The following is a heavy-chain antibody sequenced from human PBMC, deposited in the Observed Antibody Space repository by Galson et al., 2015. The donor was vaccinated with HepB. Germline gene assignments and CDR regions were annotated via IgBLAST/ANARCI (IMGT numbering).Heavy chain of an antibody. D-gene: IGHD3-16*01. V-gene: IGHV3-74*01. J-gene: IGHJ4*02. Sequence: SLRLSCAASGFTFSSYWMHWVRQAPGKGLVWVSRINSDGSSTSYADSVKGRFTISRDNAKNTLYLQMNSLRAEDTAVYYCARVRTWGWPQPYYFDYWGQGTLVTVSS. CDR2: INSDGSST. CDR3: ARVRTWGWPQPYYFDY. CDR1: GFTFSSYW.